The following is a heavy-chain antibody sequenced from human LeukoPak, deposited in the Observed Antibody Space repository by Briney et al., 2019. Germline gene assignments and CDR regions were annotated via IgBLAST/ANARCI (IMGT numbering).Heavy chain of an antibody. Sequence: SETLSLTCTVSGGSISSSSYYWGWIRQPPGKGLEWIGSIYYSGSTYYNPSLKSRVTISVDTSKNQFSLKLSSVTAADTAVYYCARRVNSNPFGYWGQGTLVTVSS. J-gene: IGHJ4*02. CDR2: IYYSGST. V-gene: IGHV4-39*01. CDR1: GGSISSSSYY. CDR3: ARRVNSNPFGY. D-gene: IGHD4-11*01.